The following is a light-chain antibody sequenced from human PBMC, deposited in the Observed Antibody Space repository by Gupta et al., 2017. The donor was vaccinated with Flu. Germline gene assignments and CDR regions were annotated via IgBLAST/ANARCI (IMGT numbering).Light chain of an antibody. CDR3: HQRRRWTPLT. Sequence: LSLSPGDRATLSCRASQSVFAYLAWYQHKPCQAPRLLIYDASTRAPGVPARFSGSGYGTEFTLPISSLTPEDFAVSSFHQRRRWTPLTFGG. CDR1: QSVFAY. V-gene: IGKV3-11*01. J-gene: IGKJ4*01. CDR2: DAS.